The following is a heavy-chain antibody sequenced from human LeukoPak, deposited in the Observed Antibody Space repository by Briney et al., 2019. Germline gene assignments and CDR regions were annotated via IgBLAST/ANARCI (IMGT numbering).Heavy chain of an antibody. CDR2: ISCYNGDT. CDR3: ARDPTNTSGRYAYFDS. D-gene: IGHD6-19*01. V-gene: IGHV1-18*01. J-gene: IGHJ4*02. CDR1: GYTFTHHG. Sequence: ASVRVSCKASGYTFTHHGISWVRQAPGQGLEWMAWISCYNGDTHYAQKFQGRVTLTTDTSTTTAFMELRSLRSDDTAVYYCARDPTNTSGRYAYFDSWGQGTLVTVSS.